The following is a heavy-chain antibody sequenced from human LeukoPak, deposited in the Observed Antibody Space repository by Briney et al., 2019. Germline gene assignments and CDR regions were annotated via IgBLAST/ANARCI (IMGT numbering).Heavy chain of an antibody. D-gene: IGHD3-10*02. CDR2: ISGDGNSR. CDR3: AELGITMIGGV. V-gene: IGHV3-74*01. Sequence: PGGSLRLSCVASGFTFSNYWMHWVRQIPGKGLVWVSRISGDGNSRSYADSVEGRFTISRDNAENSLYLQMNSLRAEDTAVYYCAELGITMIGGVWGKGTTVTISS. CDR1: GFTFSNYW. J-gene: IGHJ6*04.